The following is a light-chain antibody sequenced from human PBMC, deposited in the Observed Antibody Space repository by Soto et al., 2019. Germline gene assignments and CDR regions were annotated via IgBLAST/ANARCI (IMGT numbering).Light chain of an antibody. V-gene: IGLV2-8*01. Sequence: QSVLTQPPSASVSIALSVTISCTGTSRDVGGYNYVAWYQQPPGKAPKVLIYEVTKRPSGVPDRFSGSKSGNTASLTVSGLQAEDEADYYCSSYAGSNNNYVFGTGTKVTVL. J-gene: IGLJ1*01. CDR1: SRDVGGYNY. CDR2: EVT. CDR3: SSYAGSNNNYV.